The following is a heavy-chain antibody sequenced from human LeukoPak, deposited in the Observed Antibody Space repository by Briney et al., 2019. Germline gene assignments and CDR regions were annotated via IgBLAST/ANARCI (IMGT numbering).Heavy chain of an antibody. J-gene: IGHJ4*02. CDR1: GFTFSTYA. V-gene: IGHV3-23*01. CDR3: VKDRPYYYGSGSYFDY. CDR2: ISGSGGSM. D-gene: IGHD3-10*01. Sequence: GGSLRLSCAASGFTFSTYAMSWVRQAPGKGLEWVSGISGSGGSMYYADSVKGRFSTSRDNSKNTLYLQMNSLRAEDTALYYCVKDRPYYYGSGSYFDYWGQGTLVTVSS.